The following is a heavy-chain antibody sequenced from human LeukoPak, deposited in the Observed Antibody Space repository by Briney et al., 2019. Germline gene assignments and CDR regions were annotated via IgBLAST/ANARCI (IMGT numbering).Heavy chain of an antibody. CDR3: ARGGSSWFVPHFDY. J-gene: IGHJ4*02. D-gene: IGHD6-13*01. CDR1: GFTFSTKW. V-gene: IGHV3-7*01. Sequence: GGSLRLSCAASGFTFSTKWMSWVRQAPGKGLEWVANIRQDGSDKYYVDSVKGRFTISRDNAKNSLYLQMNSLRAEDTGVYYCARGGSSWFVPHFDYWGQGTRVTVSS. CDR2: IRQDGSDK.